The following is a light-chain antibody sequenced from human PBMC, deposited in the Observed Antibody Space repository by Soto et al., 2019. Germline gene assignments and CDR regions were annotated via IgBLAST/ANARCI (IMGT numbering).Light chain of an antibody. V-gene: IGKV3-20*01. J-gene: IGKJ1*01. Sequence: VVTQSPCTLSLSPGERATLSCRASQSVSSSYLAWYQQKPGQAPRLLIYGASSRATGIPDRFSGSGSGTDFTLTISRLEPEDFAVYYCQQYGSSRTFGQGTKVDIK. CDR3: QQYGSSRT. CDR2: GAS. CDR1: QSVSSSY.